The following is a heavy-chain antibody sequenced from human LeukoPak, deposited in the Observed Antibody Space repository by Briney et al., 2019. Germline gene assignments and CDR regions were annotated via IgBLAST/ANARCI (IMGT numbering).Heavy chain of an antibody. Sequence: ASVKVSCKASGYTFTSYDINWVRQATGQGLEWMGWMNPNSGNTGYAQKFQGRVTMTRNTSISTAYMELSSLRSEDTAVYYCARGLGFDPDGYTAEEDYWGQGTLVTVSS. CDR1: GYTFTSYD. CDR2: MNPNSGNT. V-gene: IGHV1-8*01. J-gene: IGHJ4*02. CDR3: ARGLGFDPDGYTAEEDY. D-gene: IGHD5-24*01.